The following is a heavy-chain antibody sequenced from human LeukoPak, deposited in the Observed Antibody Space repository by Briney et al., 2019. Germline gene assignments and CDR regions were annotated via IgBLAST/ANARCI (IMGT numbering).Heavy chain of an antibody. D-gene: IGHD1-26*01. CDR2: IYYSGST. CDR3: ARDGFLSGSYYGSLLTGGDY. V-gene: IGHV4-59*01. J-gene: IGHJ4*02. CDR1: GGSISSYY. Sequence: PSETLSLTCTVSGGSISSYYWSWIRQPPGKGLEWIGYIYYSGSTNYNPSLKSRVTISVDTSKNQFSLKLSSVTAADTAVYYCARDGFLSGSYYGSLLTGGDYWGQGTLVTVSS.